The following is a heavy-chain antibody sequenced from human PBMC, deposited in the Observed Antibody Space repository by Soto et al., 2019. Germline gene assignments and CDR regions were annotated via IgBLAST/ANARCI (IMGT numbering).Heavy chain of an antibody. CDR1: GYTFTNYG. D-gene: IGHD3-22*01. J-gene: IGHJ4*02. CDR3: AKDRYYYDSSGYFD. Sequence: QIQLMQSGAEVKKPGASVKVSCKASGYTFTNYGISWVRQAPGQGLEWMGWISAYNGNTNYAQKLQGRVTMTTDTSTSTAYMELRSLRSDDTAVYYCAKDRYYYDSSGYFDWGQGTLVTVSS. V-gene: IGHV1-18*01. CDR2: ISAYNGNT.